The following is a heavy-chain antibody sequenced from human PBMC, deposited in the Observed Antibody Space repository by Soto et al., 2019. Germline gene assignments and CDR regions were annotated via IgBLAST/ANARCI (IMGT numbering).Heavy chain of an antibody. V-gene: IGHV3-23*01. J-gene: IGHJ4*02. CDR3: AKNGLTYYDFWSGYYHLDY. D-gene: IGHD3-3*01. CDR1: GFTFSSYA. Sequence: TGGSLRLSCAASGFTFSSYAMSWVRQAPGKGLEWVSAISGSGGSTYYADSVKGRFTISRDNSKNTLYLQMNSLRAEDTAVYYCAKNGLTYYDFWSGYYHLDYWGQGTLVTVSS. CDR2: ISGSGGST.